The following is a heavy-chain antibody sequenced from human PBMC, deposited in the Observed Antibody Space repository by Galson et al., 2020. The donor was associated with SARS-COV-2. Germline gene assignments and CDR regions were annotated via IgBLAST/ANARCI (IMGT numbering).Heavy chain of an antibody. D-gene: IGHD2-2*01. Sequence: ASVKVSCKASGYTFTGYYMHWVRQAPGHGLEWMGWINPNSGGTNYAQKFQGRVTMTRDTSISTAYMELSRLRSDDTAVYYCERVQYQLLYYYYYGMDVWGQGTTVTVSS. J-gene: IGHJ6*02. V-gene: IGHV1-2*02. CDR3: ERVQYQLLYYYYYGMDV. CDR1: GYTFTGYY. CDR2: INPNSGGT.